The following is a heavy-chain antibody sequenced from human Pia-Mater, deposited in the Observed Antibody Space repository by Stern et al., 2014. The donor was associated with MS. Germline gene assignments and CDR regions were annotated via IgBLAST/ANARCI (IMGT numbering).Heavy chain of an antibody. J-gene: IGHJ4*02. Sequence: QLQLQESGPGLVKPSQTLSLTCAVTGGSISSAEYYWSWTRQSPGKGLEWIGYIHYSGTTYYNPSLKSRVTISVDTSKNQFSLKLRSVTAADTAVYYCSRDADGYSLVFGYWGRGTLVTVSS. D-gene: IGHD5-24*01. CDR2: IHYSGTT. CDR3: SRDADGYSLVFGY. CDR1: GGSISSAEYY. V-gene: IGHV4-30-4*01.